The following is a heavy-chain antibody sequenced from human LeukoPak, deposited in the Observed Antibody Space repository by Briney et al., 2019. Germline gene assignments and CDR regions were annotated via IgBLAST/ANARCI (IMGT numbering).Heavy chain of an antibody. V-gene: IGHV4-39*01. CDR1: GGSISSSSYY. CDR3: ARGSLYYGYAFDI. CDR2: IYYSRST. J-gene: IGHJ3*02. Sequence: SETLSLTCTVSGGSISSSSYYWGWIRQPPGKGLEWIGSIYYSRSTYYNPSLKSRVTISVDTSKNQFSLKLSSVTAADTAVYFCARGSLYYGYAFDIWGQGTMVTVSS. D-gene: IGHD3-10*01.